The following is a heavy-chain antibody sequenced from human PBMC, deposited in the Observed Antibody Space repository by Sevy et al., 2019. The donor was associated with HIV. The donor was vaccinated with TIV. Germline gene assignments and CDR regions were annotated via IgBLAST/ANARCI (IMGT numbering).Heavy chain of an antibody. J-gene: IGHJ5*02. V-gene: IGHV4-39*01. D-gene: IGHD6-19*01. CDR3: ARHGAQWLVARWFDP. CDR1: GGSISSTSYY. CDR2: IYYSGST. Sequence: SETLSLTCTVSGGSISSTSYYWGWIRHPPGKGLEWIGSIYYSGSTYYNPSLKSRVTISVDTSKNQFSLKLSSVTAADTAVYYCARHGAQWLVARWFDPWGQGTLVTVSS.